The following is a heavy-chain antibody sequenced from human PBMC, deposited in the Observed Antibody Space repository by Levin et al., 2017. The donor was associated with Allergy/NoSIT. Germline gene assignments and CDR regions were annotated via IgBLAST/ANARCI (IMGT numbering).Heavy chain of an antibody. J-gene: IGHJ4*02. CDR1: GGSISNYY. CDR2: IYYTGSS. D-gene: IGHD5-12*01. Sequence: GSLRLSCTVSGGSISNYYWSWIRQPPGKGLEWIGYIYYTGSSDYNPSLKSRVTISVDTSKNQFSLRLSSVTAADTAVYYCARVGSGYAQDFDYWGQGTLVTVSS. CDR3: ARVGSGYAQDFDY. V-gene: IGHV4-59*01.